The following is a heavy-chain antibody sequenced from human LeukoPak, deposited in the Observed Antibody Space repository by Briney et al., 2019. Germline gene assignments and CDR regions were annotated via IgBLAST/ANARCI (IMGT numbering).Heavy chain of an antibody. CDR3: ARESSAFDY. Sequence: GGSLRLSCAASGYTFSSYSMNWVRQAPGKGLEWVSSISSSSISIYYADSVKGRFTFSRDNAKNSLYLQMNSLRAEDTAVYYCARESSAFDYWGQGTLVTVSS. J-gene: IGHJ4*02. D-gene: IGHD6-19*01. V-gene: IGHV3-21*01. CDR2: ISSSSISI. CDR1: GYTFSSYS.